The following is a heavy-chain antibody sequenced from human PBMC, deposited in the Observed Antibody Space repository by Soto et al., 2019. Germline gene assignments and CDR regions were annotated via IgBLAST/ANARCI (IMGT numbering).Heavy chain of an antibody. CDR2: ISGGGTGT. CDR3: AKGHYYDNVGNWVANQAFDS. V-gene: IGHV3-23*01. CDR1: GFSFNNYA. Sequence: GGSLRLSCAVTGFSFNNYAMNWVRQAPGKGLEWVSSISGGGTGTYSADAVKGRFTISSDKSRNTVYLQMSSLRADDTAVYYCAKGHYYDNVGNWVANQAFDSWGLGSLVTVSS. D-gene: IGHD3-22*01. J-gene: IGHJ4*02.